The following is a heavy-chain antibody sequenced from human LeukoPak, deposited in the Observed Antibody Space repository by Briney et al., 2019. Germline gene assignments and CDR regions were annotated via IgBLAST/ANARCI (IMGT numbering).Heavy chain of an antibody. CDR2: ISPTTGTT. Sequence: GGSLRLSCAASGFTFSSYAMSWIRQAPGKGLEWLSAISPTTGTTFYADSVKGRFTISRDNSKNTLYLQMNSLRAEDTAIYYCAKERRFGRDTYNHFDYWGQGTLVTVSS. V-gene: IGHV3-23*01. J-gene: IGHJ4*02. CDR1: GFTFSSYA. CDR3: AKERRFGRDTYNHFDY. D-gene: IGHD5-24*01.